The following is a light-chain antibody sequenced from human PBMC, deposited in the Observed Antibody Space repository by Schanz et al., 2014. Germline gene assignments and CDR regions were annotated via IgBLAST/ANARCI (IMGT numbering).Light chain of an antibody. V-gene: IGLV2-14*02. J-gene: IGLJ2*01. Sequence: QSALTQPASVSGSPGQSITISCTGTSSDVGSYNLVSWYQQHPGKVPKLIIYEGSKRPSGVPDRFSGSKSGNTASLTVSGLQAEDEADYYCSSYAGSNIVVFGGGTKLTVL. CDR1: SSDVGSYNL. CDR2: EGS. CDR3: SSYAGSNIVV.